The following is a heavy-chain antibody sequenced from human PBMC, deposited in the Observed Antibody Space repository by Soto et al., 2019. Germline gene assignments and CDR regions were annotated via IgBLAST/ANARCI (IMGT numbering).Heavy chain of an antibody. D-gene: IGHD2-15*01. CDR1: GFTFRSCG. Sequence: QIQVVESVGGVVQPGRALRLSCAMSGFTFRSCGMHWVRQAPGKGLEWVSVILYDGNTKYYADSVRGRSTVSRDTFKNNLYLHMDNLRGEYTAFYYFVRDLGLPKGSLKNEAFHLWGQWTIVAVAS. V-gene: IGHV3-33*01. J-gene: IGHJ3*01. CDR3: VRDLGLPKGSLKNEAFHL. CDR2: ILYDGNTK.